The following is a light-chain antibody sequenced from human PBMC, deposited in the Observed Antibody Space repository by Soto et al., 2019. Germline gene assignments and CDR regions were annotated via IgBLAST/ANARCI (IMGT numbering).Light chain of an antibody. V-gene: IGLV2-8*01. CDR2: EVS. CDR1: SSDVGGYNY. Sequence: HSALTQPPSASGSPGQSVTISGTGPSSDVGGYNYVAWYQQHPGKAPKLMIYEVSKRPSGVPDRFSGSKSGNTASLTVSGLQAEDEADYYCSSYAGSNKFVVFGGGTKLTVL. CDR3: SSYAGSNKFVV. J-gene: IGLJ2*01.